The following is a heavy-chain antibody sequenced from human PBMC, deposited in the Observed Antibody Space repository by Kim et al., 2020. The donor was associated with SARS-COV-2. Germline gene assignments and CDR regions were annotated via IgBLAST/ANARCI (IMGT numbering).Heavy chain of an antibody. CDR2: IYTSGST. V-gene: IGHV4-4*07. D-gene: IGHD1-7*01. J-gene: IGHJ5*02. CDR3: ARDRAGTTMGVAWFDP. CDR1: GGSISSYY. Sequence: SETLSLTCTVSGGSISSYYWSWIRQPAGKGLEWIGRIYTSGSTNYNPSLKSRVTMSVDTSKNQFSLKLSSVTAADTAVYYCARDRAGTTMGVAWFDPWGQGTLVTVSS.